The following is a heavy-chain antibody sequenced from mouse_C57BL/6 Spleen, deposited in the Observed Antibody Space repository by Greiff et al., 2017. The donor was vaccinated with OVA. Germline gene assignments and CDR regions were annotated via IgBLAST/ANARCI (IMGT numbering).Heavy chain of an antibody. CDR1: GYTFTDYY. J-gene: IGHJ4*01. Sequence: QVQLQQSGAELVRPGASVKLSCKASGYTFTDYYINWVKQRPGQGLEWIARIYPGSGNTYYNEKFKGKATLTAEKSSSTAYMQLSSLTSEDAAVYFCARGGGDYAMDYWGQGTSVTVSS. CDR2: IYPGSGNT. V-gene: IGHV1-76*01. CDR3: ARGGGDYAMDY.